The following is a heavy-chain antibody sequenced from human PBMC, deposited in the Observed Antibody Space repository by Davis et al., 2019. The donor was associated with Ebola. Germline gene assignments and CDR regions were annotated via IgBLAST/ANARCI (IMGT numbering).Heavy chain of an antibody. CDR2: ITPILKTV. J-gene: IGHJ3*02. CDR3: ARDRAYYYATSGYWAAFDI. Sequence: SVKVSCKVSGGTFSSNAISWVRQAPGQGLEWMGGITPILKTVNYAQTFQGRVTITADESTSTAYLELSSLRSEDTAVYYCARDRAYYYATSGYWAAFDIWGQGTMVTVS. CDR1: GGTFSSNA. D-gene: IGHD3-22*01. V-gene: IGHV1-69*13.